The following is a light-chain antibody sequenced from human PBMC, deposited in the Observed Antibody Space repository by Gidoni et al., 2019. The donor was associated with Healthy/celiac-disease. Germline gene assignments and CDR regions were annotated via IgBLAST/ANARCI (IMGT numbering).Light chain of an antibody. CDR1: QSVNSN. CDR3: QQYYNWPPYT. Sequence: TLSVSPGETATLSCRASQSVNSNLAWYQQKRGQTPRLLIYGATTRATGIPARFSGSGSGTEFTLTISSLQSEDFAVYYCQQYYNWPPYTFGQGTKLEIK. CDR2: GAT. V-gene: IGKV3-15*01. J-gene: IGKJ2*01.